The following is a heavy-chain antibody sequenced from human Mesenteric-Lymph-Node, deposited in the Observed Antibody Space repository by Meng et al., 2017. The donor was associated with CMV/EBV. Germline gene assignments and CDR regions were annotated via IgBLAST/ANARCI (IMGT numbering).Heavy chain of an antibody. J-gene: IGHJ4*02. CDR3: ARNVGSGFDY. CDR1: GYTFTTYY. CDR2: INPSVGST. D-gene: IGHD1-26*01. V-gene: IGHV1-46*01. Sequence: KVSCKASGYTFTTYYILWVRQAPGQGLDWMGLINPSVGSTSNAQKFQGRVTMTRDTSTSTVYMELSSLRSEDTAIYYCARNVGSGFDYWGQGTLVTVSS.